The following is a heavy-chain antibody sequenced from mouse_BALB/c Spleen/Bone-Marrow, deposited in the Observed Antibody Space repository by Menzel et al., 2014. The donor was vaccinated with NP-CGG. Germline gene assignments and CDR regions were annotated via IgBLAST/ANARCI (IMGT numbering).Heavy chain of an antibody. CDR3: TRWLPYAMDD. D-gene: IGHD1-2*01. Sequence: QVQLQQSGAELVRPGASVKLSCKASGYTFTNYWINWVKQRPGQGLEWIGNIYPSDSYTNYNQKFKDKATLTVDKSSSTAYMQLSSPTSEDSAVYYCTRWLPYAMDDWGQGTSVTVSS. CDR1: GYTFTNYW. CDR2: IYPSDSYT. V-gene: IGHV1-69*02. J-gene: IGHJ4*01.